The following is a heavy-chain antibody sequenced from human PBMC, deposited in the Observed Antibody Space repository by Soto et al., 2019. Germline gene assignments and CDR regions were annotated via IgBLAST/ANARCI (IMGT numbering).Heavy chain of an antibody. D-gene: IGHD6-19*01. J-gene: IGHJ6*03. CDR1: GFTFSSYD. CDR2: IGTAGDT. V-gene: IGHV3-13*01. CDR3: ARGAGTRYYYYYYMDV. Sequence: GGSLRLSCAASGFTFSSYDMHWVRQATGKGLEWVSAIGTAGDTYYPGSVKGRFTISRENAKNSWYLQMNSLGAGDTAVYYCARGAGTRYYYYYYMDVWGKGTTVTVSS.